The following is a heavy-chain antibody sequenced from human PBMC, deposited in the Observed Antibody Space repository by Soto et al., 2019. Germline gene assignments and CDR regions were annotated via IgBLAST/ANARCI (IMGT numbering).Heavy chain of an antibody. Sequence: QVQLVQSGAEVKKPGASVKVSCKASGYTFTSYGISWVRQAPGQGLEWMGWISAYNGNTNYAQTLQGRVTMTTDTSTSKAYMELRSLISDDTAVYYWETDLESWQLPRGYYGMDVWCQGTTVTVSS. CDR2: ISAYNGNT. CDR1: GYTFTSYG. CDR3: ETDLESWQLPRGYYGMDV. J-gene: IGHJ6*02. V-gene: IGHV1-18*04. D-gene: IGHD2-15*01.